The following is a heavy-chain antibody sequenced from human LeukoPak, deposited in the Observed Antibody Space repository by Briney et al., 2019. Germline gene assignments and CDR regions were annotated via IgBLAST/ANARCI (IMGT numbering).Heavy chain of an antibody. D-gene: IGHD6-13*01. CDR3: ARVGAAAGDFDY. CDR1: GFTFSSYA. Sequence: PGGSLRLSCAASGFTFSSYAMHWVRQAPGKGLEWVAVISYDGSNKYYADSVKGRFTISRDNSKNTLYLQMNSLGAEDTAVYYCARVGAAAGDFDYWGQGTLVTVSS. J-gene: IGHJ4*02. V-gene: IGHV3-30-3*01. CDR2: ISYDGSNK.